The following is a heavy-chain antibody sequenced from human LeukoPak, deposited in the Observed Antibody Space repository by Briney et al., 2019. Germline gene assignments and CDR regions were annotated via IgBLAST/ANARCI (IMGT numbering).Heavy chain of an antibody. Sequence: SSQTLSLTCTVSGGSISSGDYYWSWIRQPPGKGLEWIGYIYYSGSTYYNPSLKNRVTISVDTSKNQFSLKLSSVTAADTAVYYCARNLAAAGPNWFDPWGQGTLVTVSS. V-gene: IGHV4-30-4*01. CDR3: ARNLAAAGPNWFDP. CDR2: IYYSGST. CDR1: GGSISSGDYY. D-gene: IGHD6-13*01. J-gene: IGHJ5*02.